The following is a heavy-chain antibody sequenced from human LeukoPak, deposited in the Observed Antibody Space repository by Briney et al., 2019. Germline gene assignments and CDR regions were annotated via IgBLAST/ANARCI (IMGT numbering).Heavy chain of an antibody. CDR3: ARDRITIFLSNWAEGLDDAFDI. Sequence: GASVKVSCKATGYTFSNYYITWVRQAPGQGLEWMGWISAYNGNTNYAQKLQGRVTMTTDTSTSTAYMELRSLRSDDTAVYYCARDRITIFLSNWAEGLDDAFDIWGQGTMVTVSS. CDR1: GYTFSNYY. J-gene: IGHJ3*02. CDR2: ISAYNGNT. D-gene: IGHD3-3*01. V-gene: IGHV1-18*01.